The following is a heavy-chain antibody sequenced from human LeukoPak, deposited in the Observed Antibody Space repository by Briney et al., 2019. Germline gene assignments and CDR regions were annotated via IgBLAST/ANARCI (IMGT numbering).Heavy chain of an antibody. J-gene: IGHJ6*03. CDR3: VRRSGYDNYYYYYYMDV. D-gene: IGHD5-12*01. V-gene: IGHV3-48*01. CDR1: GFTFSSYG. CDR2: ISTSSSTI. Sequence: GGSLRLSCAASGFTFSSYGMNWVRQAPGKGLEWVSYISTSSSTIYYADSVKGRFTISRDNAKNSLYLQMNSLRAEDSAVYYCVRRSGYDNYYYYYYMDVWGKGTTVTVSS.